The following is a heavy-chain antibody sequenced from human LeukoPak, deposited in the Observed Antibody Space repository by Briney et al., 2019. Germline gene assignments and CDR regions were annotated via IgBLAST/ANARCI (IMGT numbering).Heavy chain of an antibody. CDR3: AKDRGVSYSGSSPFDY. V-gene: IGHV3-23*01. CDR1: GFTFSSYA. Sequence: GGSLRLSCAASGFTFSSYAMSWVRPAPGKGLEWVSAISGSGGSTYYADSVKGRFTISRDNPKNTLYLQMNSLRAEDTAVYYCAKDRGVSYSGSSPFDYWGQGTLVTVSS. J-gene: IGHJ4*02. D-gene: IGHD1-26*01. CDR2: ISGSGGST.